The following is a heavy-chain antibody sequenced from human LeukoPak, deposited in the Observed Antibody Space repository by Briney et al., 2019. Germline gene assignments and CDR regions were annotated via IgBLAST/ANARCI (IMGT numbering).Heavy chain of an antibody. CDR1: GFTFSSYA. D-gene: IGHD2-15*01. CDR3: ARCLGSYYGMDV. CDR2: ISGSGGST. V-gene: IGHV3-23*01. J-gene: IGHJ6*02. Sequence: GGSLRLSCAASGFTFSSYAMSWVRQAPGKGLEWVSAISGSGGSTYYADSVKGRFTISRDNSKNTLYLQMNSLRAEDTAVYYCARCLGSYYGMDVWGQGTTVTVSS.